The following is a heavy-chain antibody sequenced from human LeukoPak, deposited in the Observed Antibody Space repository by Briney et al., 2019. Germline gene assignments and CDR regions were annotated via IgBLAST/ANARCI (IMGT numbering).Heavy chain of an antibody. CDR1: GFTSSYYW. J-gene: IGHJ4*02. CDR2: INQDGSET. CDR3: ARAGVPAARDY. V-gene: IGHV3-7*01. Sequence: GVLRLSCAASGFTSSYYWMRWIRQVPGKVLEWVATINQDGSETYYVDSVKGRFTISRDNAKNSLYPQMNSLRAEDRAVYLCARAGVPAARDYWGQGTLVTVSS. D-gene: IGHD2-2*01.